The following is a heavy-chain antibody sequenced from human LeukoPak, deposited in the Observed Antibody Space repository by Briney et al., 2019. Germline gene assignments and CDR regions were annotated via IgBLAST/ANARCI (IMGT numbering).Heavy chain of an antibody. J-gene: IGHJ4*02. CDR2: IIPIFGTA. V-gene: IGHV1-69*05. D-gene: IGHD5-24*01. CDR3: ARGTSEMETISY. CDR1: GGTFSSYA. Sequence: ASVKVSCKASGGTFSSYAISWVRQAPGQGLEWMGGIIPIFGTANYAQKFQGRLTMTRNTSISTAYMELNSLRSEDTAMYYCARGTSEMETISYWGQGTLVTVFS.